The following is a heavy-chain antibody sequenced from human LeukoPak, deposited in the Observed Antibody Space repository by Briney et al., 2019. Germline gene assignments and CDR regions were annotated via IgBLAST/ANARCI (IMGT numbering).Heavy chain of an antibody. D-gene: IGHD6-6*01. J-gene: IGHJ4*02. CDR2: IYYSGST. V-gene: IGHV4-39*01. CDR3: ARQHRPSGWYSSSSLDY. Sequence: PSETLSLTCTVSGGSISSSSYYWGWIRQPPGKGLEWIGSIYYSGSTYYNPSLKSRVTISVDTSKNQLSLKLSSVTAADTAVYYCARQHRPSGWYSSSSLDYWGQGTLVTVSS. CDR1: GGSISSSSYY.